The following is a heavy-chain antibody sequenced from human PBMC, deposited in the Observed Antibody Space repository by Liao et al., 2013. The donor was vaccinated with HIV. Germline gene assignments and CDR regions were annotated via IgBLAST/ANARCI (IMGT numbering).Heavy chain of an antibody. V-gene: IGHV4-34*01. CDR2: INHSGST. J-gene: IGHJ4*02. Sequence: QVQLQQWGAGLLKPSETLSLTCAVYGGSFSGYYWSWIRQPPGKGLEWIGEINHSGSTNYNPSLKSRVTISVDTSKNQFSLKLSSVTAADTAVYYCARTWIRFFPRWFDYWGPGEPWSPSPQ. CDR3: ARTWIRFFPRWFDY. CDR1: GGSFSGYY. D-gene: IGHD3-3*01.